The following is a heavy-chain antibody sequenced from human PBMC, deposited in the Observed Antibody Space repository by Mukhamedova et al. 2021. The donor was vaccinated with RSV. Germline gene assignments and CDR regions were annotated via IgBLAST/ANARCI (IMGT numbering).Heavy chain of an antibody. D-gene: IGHD2-2*01. CDR2: IYSGGST. J-gene: IGHJ6*02. V-gene: IGHV3-66*02. CDR3: ASLYQLPQTYYGMVV. Sequence: VRQAPGKGLEWVSVIYSGGSTYYADSVKGRFTISRDNSKNTLYLQMNSLSAEDTAVYSCASLYQLPQTYYGMVVWGQGTTVTVS.